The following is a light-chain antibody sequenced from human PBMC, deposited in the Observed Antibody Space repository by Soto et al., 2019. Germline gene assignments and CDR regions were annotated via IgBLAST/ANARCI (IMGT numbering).Light chain of an antibody. Sequence: QSVLTQPPSASGTPGQSLTISCSGSSSNIGSHYVYWYQHLPGTAPKFLTYRNGQRPSGVPDRFSGSKSGTSASLAISGLRSEDEADYYCAVWDDSLTGWVFGGGTKLTVL. CDR2: RNG. V-gene: IGLV1-47*01. CDR1: SSNIGSHY. CDR3: AVWDDSLTGWV. J-gene: IGLJ3*02.